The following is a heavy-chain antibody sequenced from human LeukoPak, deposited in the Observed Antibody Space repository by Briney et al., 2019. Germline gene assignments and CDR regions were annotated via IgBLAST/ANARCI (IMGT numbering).Heavy chain of an antibody. J-gene: IGHJ4*02. CDR1: GFAFSSYA. D-gene: IGHD3-22*01. Sequence: GGSLRLSCAASGFAFSSYAMSWVRQAPGKGLEWVSAISGSGGSTYYADSVKGRFTISRDNSKNTLYLQMNSLRAEDTAVYYWAKRDIDSSGYPWGQGTLVTVSS. V-gene: IGHV3-23*01. CDR3: AKRDIDSSGYP. CDR2: ISGSGGST.